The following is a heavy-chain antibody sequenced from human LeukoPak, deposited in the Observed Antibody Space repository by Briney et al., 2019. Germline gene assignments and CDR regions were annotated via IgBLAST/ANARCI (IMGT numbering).Heavy chain of an antibody. J-gene: IGHJ6*03. Sequence: SDTLSLTCTLSGGSISSYYWRWLRQPPGKGLEWLRHIYYSGSTDYNPSLKSRVTISVDPSQNHFSLKLSSVTAADTAGYYCARVPPCGNHSCYYYYYYMDVWGKGTTVTVSS. CDR1: GGSISSYY. CDR2: IYYSGST. V-gene: IGHV4-59*07. CDR3: ARVPPCGNHSCYYYYYYMDV. D-gene: IGHD1-14*01.